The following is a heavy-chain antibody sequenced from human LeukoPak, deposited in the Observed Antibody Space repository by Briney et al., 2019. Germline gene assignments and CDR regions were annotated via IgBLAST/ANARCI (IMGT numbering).Heavy chain of an antibody. J-gene: IGHJ4*02. CDR3: ASLNYGSGSYYQPYFDY. CDR1: GFTFSSYW. V-gene: IGHV3-7*01. D-gene: IGHD3-10*01. CDR2: IKQDGSEK. Sequence: PGGSLRLSCAASGFTFSSYWMSWVRQAPGKRLEWVANIKQDGSEKYYVDSVKGRFTISRDNAKNSLYLQMNSLRAEDTAVYYCASLNYGSGSYYQPYFDYWGQGTLVTVSS.